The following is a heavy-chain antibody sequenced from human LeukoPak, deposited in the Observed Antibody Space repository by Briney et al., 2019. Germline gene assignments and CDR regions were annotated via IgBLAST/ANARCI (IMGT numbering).Heavy chain of an antibody. J-gene: IGHJ4*02. V-gene: IGHV1-18*04. CDR2: ISAYNGNT. Sequence: ASVKVSCKASGYTFTGYYMHWVRQAPGQGLEWMGWISAYNGNTNYAQKLQGRVTMTTDTSTSTAYMELRSLRSDDTAVYYCARDHDIVVVPAAPFDYWGQGTLVTVSS. CDR1: GYTFTGYY. CDR3: ARDHDIVVVPAAPFDY. D-gene: IGHD2-2*01.